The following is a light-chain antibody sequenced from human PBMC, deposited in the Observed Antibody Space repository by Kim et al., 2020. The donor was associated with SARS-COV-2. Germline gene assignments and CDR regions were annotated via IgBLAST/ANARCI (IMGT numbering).Light chain of an antibody. CDR2: HAS. CDR3: QQYNTSPIT. Sequence: EILLTQSPGTLSLSQGESATVSCRATETIDNNYLAWYQQKPGQAPRLLIYHASTRATGIPDRFRGSGSGTDFTLTISGLEPEDFAVFYCQQYNTSPITFGQGTRLEMK. CDR1: ETIDNNY. V-gene: IGKV3-20*01. J-gene: IGKJ5*01.